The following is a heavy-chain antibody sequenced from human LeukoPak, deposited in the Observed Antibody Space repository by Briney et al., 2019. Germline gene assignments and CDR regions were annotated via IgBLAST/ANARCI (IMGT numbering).Heavy chain of an antibody. V-gene: IGHV4-59*08. CDR1: GGSISSYY. CDR2: IYYSGST. Sequence: PSETLPLTCTVSGGSISSYYWSWIRQPPGKGLEWIGYIYYSGSTNYNPSLKSRATISVDTSRNQFSLKLSSVTAADTAVYYCARAYYDFWSGYYTGGYFDYWGQGTLVTVSS. D-gene: IGHD3-3*01. CDR3: ARAYYDFWSGYYTGGYFDY. J-gene: IGHJ4*02.